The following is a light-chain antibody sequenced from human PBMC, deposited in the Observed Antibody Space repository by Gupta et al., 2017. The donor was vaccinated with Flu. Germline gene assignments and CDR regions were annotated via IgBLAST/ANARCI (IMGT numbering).Light chain of an antibody. Sequence: VLTQSPATLSLSPGERATLSCRASQSVRNYVAWYQQKPGQAPRLLIYDASNRATGVPARLXGSXSGTDFXLTISSLETEDFDGYDCQLSSAFGXGTKVEIK. CDR1: QSVRNY. V-gene: IGKV3-11*01. J-gene: IGKJ4*01. CDR2: DAS. CDR3: QLSSA.